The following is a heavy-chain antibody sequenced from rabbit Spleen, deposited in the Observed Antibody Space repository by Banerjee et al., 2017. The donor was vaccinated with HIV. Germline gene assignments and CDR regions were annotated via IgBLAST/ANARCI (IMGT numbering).Heavy chain of an antibody. CDR2: IDSGSSAFT. J-gene: IGHJ6*01. Sequence: QSLEESGGDLVKPGASLTLTCTASGVSFSSDYYMCWVRQAPGKGLEWIACIDSGSSAFTYFASWAKGRFTISKTSSTTVTLQMTSLTAADTATYFCARDTSSSFSSYGMDLWGPGHPGHRL. V-gene: IGHV1S40*01. CDR3: ARDTSSSFSSYGMDL. D-gene: IGHD1-1*01. CDR1: GVSFSSDYY.